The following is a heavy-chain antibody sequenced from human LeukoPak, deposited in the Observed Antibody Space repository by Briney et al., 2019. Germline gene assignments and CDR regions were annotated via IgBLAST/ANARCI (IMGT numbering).Heavy chain of an antibody. Sequence: PGGSLRLSCAASGFTFSSYGMHWVRQAPGKGLEWVAVIWYDGSNKYYADSVKGRFTISRDNSKNTLCLQMNSLRAEDTAVYYCAKDSSSWYASDYWGQGTLVTVSS. CDR3: AKDSSSWYASDY. V-gene: IGHV3-33*06. J-gene: IGHJ4*02. CDR2: IWYDGSNK. D-gene: IGHD6-13*01. CDR1: GFTFSSYG.